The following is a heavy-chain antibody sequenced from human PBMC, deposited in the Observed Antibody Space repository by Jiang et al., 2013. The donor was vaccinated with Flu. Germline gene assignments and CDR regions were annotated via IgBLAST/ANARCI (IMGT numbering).Heavy chain of an antibody. CDR1: GDSVSSNSAA. D-gene: IGHD6-19*01. CDR3: ARDYGIAVAGGIFDP. CDR2: TYYRSKWYN. J-gene: IGHJ5*02. Sequence: GDSVSSNSAAWNWIRQSPSRGLEWLGRTYYRSKWYNDYAVSVKSRITINPDTSKNQFSLQLNSVTPEDTAVYYCARDYGIAVAGGIFDPWGQGTLVTVSS. V-gene: IGHV6-1*01.